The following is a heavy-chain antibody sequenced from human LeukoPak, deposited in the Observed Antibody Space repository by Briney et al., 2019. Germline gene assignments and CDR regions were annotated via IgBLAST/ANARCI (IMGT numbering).Heavy chain of an antibody. J-gene: IGHJ4*02. Sequence: ASVKVPCKASGYTFTGYYLHWVRQAPGQGLEWMGWINPKSGDTNYAQKFQGRVTMTRDTSISTAYTELSRLRSDDTAMYYCATFYYDSSGKSTSFDYWGQGTLVTVSS. CDR3: ATFYYDSSGKSTSFDY. D-gene: IGHD3-22*01. CDR1: GYTFTGYY. CDR2: INPKSGDT. V-gene: IGHV1-2*02.